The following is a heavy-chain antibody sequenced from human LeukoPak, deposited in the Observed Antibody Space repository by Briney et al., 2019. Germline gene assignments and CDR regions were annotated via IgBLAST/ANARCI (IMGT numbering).Heavy chain of an antibody. D-gene: IGHD6-19*01. CDR3: ARDRSSAVAGYHFDN. CDR2: INHSGST. CDR1: GGSFSGYY. J-gene: IGHJ4*02. V-gene: IGHV4-34*01. Sequence: SETLSLTCAVYGGSFSGYYWSWIRQPPGKGLEWIGEINHSGSTNYNPSLKSRVTISVDTSKNQFSLKLSSVTAADTAVYYCARDRSSAVAGYHFDNWGQGTLVTVSS.